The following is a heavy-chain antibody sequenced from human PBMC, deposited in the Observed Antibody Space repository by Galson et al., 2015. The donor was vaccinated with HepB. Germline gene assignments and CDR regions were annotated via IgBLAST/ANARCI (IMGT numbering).Heavy chain of an antibody. Sequence: SLRLSCAASGFTFSSYSMNWVRQAPGKGLEWVSSITSTSSYIYYADSVKGRFTISRDNAKNSLYLQMNSLRAEDTAVYYCARDYRRDDGSGYLYFDYWGQGTLVTVSS. D-gene: IGHD3-22*01. V-gene: IGHV3-21*01. CDR2: ITSTSSYI. J-gene: IGHJ4*02. CDR3: ARDYRRDDGSGYLYFDY. CDR1: GFTFSSYS.